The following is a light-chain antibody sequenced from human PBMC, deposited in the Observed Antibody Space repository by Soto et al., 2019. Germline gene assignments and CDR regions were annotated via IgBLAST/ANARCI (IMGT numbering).Light chain of an antibody. CDR3: QQYYSYQT. V-gene: IGKV1-39*01. CDR2: AAS. J-gene: IGKJ1*01. CDR1: QSIYNY. Sequence: DIQMTQSPSSLSASVGDRVTITCRASQSIYNYLNWYQQKPGKAPQLLIFAASTLQSGVPSRFSGSGSGTDFTLTISCLQSEDFATYYCQQYYSYQTFGQGTKVDIK.